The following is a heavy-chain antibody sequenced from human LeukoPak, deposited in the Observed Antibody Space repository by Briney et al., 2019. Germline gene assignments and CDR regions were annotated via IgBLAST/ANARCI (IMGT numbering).Heavy chain of an antibody. D-gene: IGHD6-13*01. CDR2: IYYSGST. V-gene: IGHV4-59*08. CDR1: GGSISSYY. CDR3: ASLADSSSWYSWFDY. Sequence: SETLSLTCTVSGGSISSYYWSWIRQPPGKGLEWIGYIYYSGSTNYNPTLKRRVTISVDTSNNQFSLKLSSLTAADTAVYYCASLADSSSWYSWFDYWGQGTLVTVSS. J-gene: IGHJ4*02.